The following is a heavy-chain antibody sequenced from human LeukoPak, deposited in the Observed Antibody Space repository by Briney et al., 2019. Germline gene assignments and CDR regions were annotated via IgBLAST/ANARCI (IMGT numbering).Heavy chain of an antibody. CDR2: IYYSGST. CDR3: ARMTTETTSPPDFDY. D-gene: IGHD4-11*01. J-gene: IGHJ4*02. Sequence: SETLSLTCTVSGGSISSGDYYWSWIRQPPGKGLEWIGYIYYSGSTYYNPSLKSRVTISVDTSKNQFSLKLSSVTAADTAVYYCARMTTETTSPPDFDYWGQGTLVTVSS. V-gene: IGHV4-30-4*08. CDR1: GGSISSGDYY.